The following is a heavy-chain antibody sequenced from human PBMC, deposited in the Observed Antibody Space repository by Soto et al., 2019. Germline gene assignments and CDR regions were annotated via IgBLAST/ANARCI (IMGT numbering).Heavy chain of an antibody. CDR3: GKYTGISYGSGIYSVRPYYFYCYRDV. Sequence: EEQLLESGGGLVQPGGSLRVSCAASGFTFSSHAMGWVRQAPGKGLEWVSTIIQSGGTTYYADSVMGRFTLSRNNYKNTVFLQMNSLRVDDTAVYYCGKYTGISYGSGIYSVRPYYFYCYRDVWGKGTTVTVTS. CDR2: IIQSGGTT. CDR1: GFTFSSHA. J-gene: IGHJ6*03. V-gene: IGHV3-23*01. D-gene: IGHD3-10*01.